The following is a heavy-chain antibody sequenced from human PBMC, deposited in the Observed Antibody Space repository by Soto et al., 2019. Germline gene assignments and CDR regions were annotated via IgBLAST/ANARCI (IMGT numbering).Heavy chain of an antibody. D-gene: IGHD2-21*01. Sequence: GGSLRLSCAASGFSFSSYDMHWVRQPTGKGLEWVSAIGTVGDTYYPDSVKGRFTISRENAGNSLYLQMNSLRAEDTAVYYCARGSPYGPCDYWGQGTLVTVSS. CDR2: IGTVGDT. J-gene: IGHJ4*02. CDR3: ARGSPYGPCDY. V-gene: IGHV3-13*01. CDR1: GFSFSSYD.